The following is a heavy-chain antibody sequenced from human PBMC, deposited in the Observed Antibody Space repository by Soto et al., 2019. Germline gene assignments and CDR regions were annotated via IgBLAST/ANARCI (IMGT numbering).Heavy chain of an antibody. CDR2: IYYSGST. D-gene: IGHD2-21*02. CDR3: ARENPFFLTAPTASLYYYFSMDV. CDR1: GGSISSYY. V-gene: IGHV4-59*01. Sequence: PSETLSLTCTVSGGSISSYYWSWIRQPPGKGLEWIGYIYYSGSTNYNPSLKSRVTISVDTSKNQFSLKLSSVTAADTAMYYCARENPFFLTAPTASLYYYFSMDVWRQGTAVT. J-gene: IGHJ6*02.